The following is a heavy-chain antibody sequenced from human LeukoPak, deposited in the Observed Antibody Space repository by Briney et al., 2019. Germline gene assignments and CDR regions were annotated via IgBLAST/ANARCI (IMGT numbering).Heavy chain of an antibody. Sequence: GGSLRLSCAASGFTFSSYEMNWVRQAPGKGLEWVSYISSSGRTMYYADSVKGRFTISRDNAKNSLFLQMNSLRAEDTAVYYCAELGITMIGGVWGKGTTVTISS. V-gene: IGHV3-48*03. J-gene: IGHJ6*04. CDR2: ISSSGRTM. CDR1: GFTFSSYE. CDR3: AELGITMIGGV. D-gene: IGHD3-10*02.